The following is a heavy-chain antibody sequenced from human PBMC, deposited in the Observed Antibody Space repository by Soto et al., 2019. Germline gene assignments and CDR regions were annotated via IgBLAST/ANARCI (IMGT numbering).Heavy chain of an antibody. V-gene: IGHV3-30*18. CDR2: MSYDGNNR. Sequence: GGSLRLSCAASGFTFSNYGMHWVRQAPGKGPEWVTIMSYDGNNRFYADSVKGQFTISRDNSKNTLYLQMDSLRAEDTAVYYYAKDSSRPYYFDYWGQGTLVTVSS. J-gene: IGHJ4*02. CDR3: AKDSSRPYYFDY. CDR1: GFTFSNYG.